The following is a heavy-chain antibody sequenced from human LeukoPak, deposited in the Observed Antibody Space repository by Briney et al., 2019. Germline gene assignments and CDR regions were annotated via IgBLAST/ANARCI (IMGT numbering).Heavy chain of an antibody. CDR3: ARGTQSPVSGYFDF. CDR2: ISRTGTTM. Sequence: GGSLRLSCAASGFTFSSYDMNWVRQAPGKGLEWVSYISRTGTTMQYADSVRGRFTIARDNAKNSLYLQMSSLRAEDTAVYYCARGTQSPVSGYFDFWGQGTLVTVSS. D-gene: IGHD3-10*01. V-gene: IGHV3-48*03. CDR1: GFTFSSYD. J-gene: IGHJ4*02.